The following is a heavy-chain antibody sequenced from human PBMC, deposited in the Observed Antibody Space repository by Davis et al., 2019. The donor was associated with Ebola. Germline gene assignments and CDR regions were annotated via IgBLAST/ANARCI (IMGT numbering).Heavy chain of an antibody. CDR3: ARTSIVGTTTTASDI. CDR2: VHGGNGNT. D-gene: IGHD1-26*01. V-gene: IGHV1-18*04. CDR1: GYMFTNYG. J-gene: IGHJ3*02. Sequence: ASVQVSCKASGYMFTNYGISWVRQAPGQGLEWMGWVHGGNGNTKYSQRFQGRVTITTDTSTGTAYMELRSLRSDDTAVYFCARTSIVGTTTTASDIWGQGTKVTVSS.